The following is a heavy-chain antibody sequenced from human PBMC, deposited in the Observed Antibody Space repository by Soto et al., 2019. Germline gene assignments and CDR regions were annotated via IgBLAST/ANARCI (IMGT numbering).Heavy chain of an antibody. CDR1: GGTFSSYT. J-gene: IGHJ6*02. V-gene: IGHV1-69*08. Sequence: QVQLVQSGAEVKKPGSSVKVSCKASGGTFSSYTISWVRQAPGQGLEWMGRIIPILGIANYAQKFQGRVTITADKSTSTAYMELSSLRSEDTAVYYCAREVATVTTPAPSYYGMDVWGQGTTVTVSS. D-gene: IGHD4-17*01. CDR3: AREVATVTTPAPSYYGMDV. CDR2: IIPILGIA.